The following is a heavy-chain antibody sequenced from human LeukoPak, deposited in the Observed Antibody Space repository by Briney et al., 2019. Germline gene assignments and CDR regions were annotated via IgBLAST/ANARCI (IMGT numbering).Heavy chain of an antibody. J-gene: IGHJ4*02. CDR2: FDPEDGET. CDR3: ATGAAYCGGDCQEGSGY. V-gene: IGHV1-24*01. D-gene: IGHD2-21*02. Sequence: HRASVKVSCKVSGYTLTELSMHWVRQAPGKGLEWMGGFDPEDGETIYAQKFQGRVTMTEDTSTDTAYMELSSLRSEDTAVYYCATGAAYCGGDCQEGSGYWGQGTLVTVSS. CDR1: GYTLTELS.